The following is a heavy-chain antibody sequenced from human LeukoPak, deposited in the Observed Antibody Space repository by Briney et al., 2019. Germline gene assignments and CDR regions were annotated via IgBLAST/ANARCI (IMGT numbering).Heavy chain of an antibody. CDR3: ARAGIRYSSSWFGIDS. CDR1: GASIKTYY. J-gene: IGHJ4*02. V-gene: IGHV4-59*12. D-gene: IGHD6-13*01. CDR2: IYYGGSI. Sequence: PSETLSLTCSVSGASIKTYYWSWVRQSPGKGLEWLAYIYYGGSINYNPSPSLTRRLTISVDTSKSQSSLELTSLTAAAPAVYYSARAGIRYSSSWFGIDSWGQGTLVAVSS.